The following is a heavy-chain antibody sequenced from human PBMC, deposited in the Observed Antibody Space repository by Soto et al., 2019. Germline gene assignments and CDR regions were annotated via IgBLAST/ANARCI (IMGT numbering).Heavy chain of an antibody. CDR3: ARSVAVPGAHIDY. V-gene: IGHV4-59*01. CDR2: VYYTGST. J-gene: IGHJ4*02. D-gene: IGHD6-19*01. Sequence: SETLSLTCSVSGGSISGSYWSWIRQSPGKGLEWLGYVYYTGSTNYSPSLRSRVSISVDTPKNEFSLRLGSVTAADTAVYFCARSVAVPGAHIDYWGQGTQVTVSS. CDR1: GGSISGSY.